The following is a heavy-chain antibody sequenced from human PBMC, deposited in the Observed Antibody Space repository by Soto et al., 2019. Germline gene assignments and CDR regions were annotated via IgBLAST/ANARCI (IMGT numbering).Heavy chain of an antibody. CDR3: ARDKITGPFDY. CDR1: GGSFSGYY. Sequence: ETLSLTCAVYGGSFSGYYWTWIRQPPGTGLEWIGEINHSGSTNYNPSLKSRVTISVDTSKNQFSLKLTSVTAADTAVYYCARDKITGPFDYWGQGTLVTGSS. D-gene: IGHD2-8*02. J-gene: IGHJ4*02. CDR2: INHSGST. V-gene: IGHV4-34*01.